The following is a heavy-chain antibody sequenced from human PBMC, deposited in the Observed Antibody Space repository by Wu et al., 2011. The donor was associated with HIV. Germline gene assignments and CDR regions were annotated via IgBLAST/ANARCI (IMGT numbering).Heavy chain of an antibody. CDR2: IIPMFGKG. J-gene: IGHJ4*01. Sequence: QVQVVQSGAQVKKPGSSVKISCKATGGAFSSYAIAWVRQAPGQGLEWMGGIIPMFGKGHYAQKFQGRTTITADESTSTVYMELSSLRSEDTAMFYXVISTVTTSYFDYWGQEPKSPRPQ. CDR3: VISTVTTSYFDY. CDR1: GGAFSSYA. D-gene: IGHD4-17*01. V-gene: IGHV1-69*12.